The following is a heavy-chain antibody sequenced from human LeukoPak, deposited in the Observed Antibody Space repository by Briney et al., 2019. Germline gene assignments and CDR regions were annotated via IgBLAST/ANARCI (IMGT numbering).Heavy chain of an antibody. Sequence: GGSLTLSCSASGFTLSSYVMRWLRQAPGKGLECFSALSDSGNPYHADSVKCRLNISRHISKNILLLAMNRLRPEDAAVYYSAKAPVTTCRGAYCYPFDYWGQGTLVTVSS. CDR3: AKAPVTTCRGAYCYPFDY. D-gene: IGHD2-21*01. CDR2: LSDSGNP. J-gene: IGHJ4*02. V-gene: IGHV3-23*01. CDR1: GFTLSSYV.